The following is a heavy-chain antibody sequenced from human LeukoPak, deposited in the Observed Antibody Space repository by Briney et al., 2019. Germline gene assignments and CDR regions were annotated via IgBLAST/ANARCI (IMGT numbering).Heavy chain of an antibody. Sequence: GGSLRLSCAASGFTFSSYGMSWVRQAPGKGLEWVSAISGSGGSTYYADSVKGRFTISRDNSKNTLYLQMNSLRAEDTAVYYCAKEGTVITYYYYYYMDVWGKGTTVTISS. V-gene: IGHV3-23*01. J-gene: IGHJ6*03. D-gene: IGHD3-22*01. CDR3: AKEGTVITYYYYYYMDV. CDR1: GFTFSSYG. CDR2: ISGSGGST.